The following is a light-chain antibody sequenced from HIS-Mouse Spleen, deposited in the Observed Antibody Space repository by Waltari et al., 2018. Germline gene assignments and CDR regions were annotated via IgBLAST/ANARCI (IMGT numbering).Light chain of an antibody. CDR1: WHQLHH. CDR3: AARDSSRNHVV. Sequence: SSELSQDPAVSVALGPTVGGPCQVDWHQLHHASWYQQKPGQAPVLVIYSKNNRPSGVPDRFSGSRSGNTASLAISGAQAEDEADYYCAARDSSRNHVVFGGGTKLTVL. J-gene: IGLJ2*01. CDR2: SKN. V-gene: IGLV3-19*01.